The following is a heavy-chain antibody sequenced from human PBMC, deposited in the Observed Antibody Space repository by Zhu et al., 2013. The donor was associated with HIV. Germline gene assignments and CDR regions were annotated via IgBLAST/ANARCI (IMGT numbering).Heavy chain of an antibody. D-gene: IGHD4-17*01. Sequence: VQLVESGGGVVQPGRSLRLSCAASGFTFSSYAMHWVRQAPGKGLEWVAVISYDGSNKYYADSVKGRFTISRDNSKNTLYLQMNSLRAEDTAVYYCARTGSETTVTTSYYYYGKDVWGQGTTVTVSS. CDR3: ARTGSETTVTTSYYYYGKDV. J-gene: IGHJ6*02. CDR2: ISYDGSNK. CDR1: GFTFSSYA. V-gene: IGHV3-30-3*01.